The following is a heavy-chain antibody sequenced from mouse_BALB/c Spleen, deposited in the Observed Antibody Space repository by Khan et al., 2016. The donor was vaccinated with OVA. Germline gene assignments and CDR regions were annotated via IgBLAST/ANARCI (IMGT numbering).Heavy chain of an antibody. V-gene: IGHV5-9-4*01. D-gene: IGHD1-1*02. J-gene: IGHJ1*01. CDR1: GFTFSSYA. Sequence: EVELVESGGGLVKPGGSLKLSCAASGFTFSSYAMSWVRQSPEKRLEWVAEIIVGGSYTYYPDTVTGRFTFSIDTSTNTPYLEMRSLTSEDTAMDYCARWYMYFGVLGAGTTGTGAS. CDR2: IIVGGSYT. CDR3: ARWYMYFGV.